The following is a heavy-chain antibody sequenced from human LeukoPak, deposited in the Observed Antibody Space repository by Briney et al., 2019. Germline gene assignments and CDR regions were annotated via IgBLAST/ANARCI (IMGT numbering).Heavy chain of an antibody. CDR1: GGSFSAYY. V-gene: IGHV4-34*01. CDR2: INHSGST. J-gene: IGHJ6*03. Sequence: SETLSLTCAVYGGSFSAYYWSWIRQPPGKRLEWIGEINHSGSTNYNPSLKSRVTISVDTSKNQFSLKLSSVTAADTAVYYCARGRKAYCSGGSCSRHYYYYMDVWGKGTTVTVSS. CDR3: ARGRKAYCSGGSCSRHYYYYMDV. D-gene: IGHD2-15*01.